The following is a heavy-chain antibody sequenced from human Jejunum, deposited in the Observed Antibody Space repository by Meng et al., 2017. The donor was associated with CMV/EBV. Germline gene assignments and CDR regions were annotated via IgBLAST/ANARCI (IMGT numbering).Heavy chain of an antibody. D-gene: IGHD1-26*01. V-gene: IGHV3-21*01. Sequence: GFTFSSYSMNWVRQAPGKGLEWVSSISSSSSYIYYADSVKGRFTISRDNAKNSLYLQMNSLRAEDTAVYYCAVRRGSYLPGPVDYWGQGTLVTVSS. CDR1: GFTFSSYS. CDR2: ISSSSSYI. CDR3: AVRRGSYLPGPVDY. J-gene: IGHJ4*02.